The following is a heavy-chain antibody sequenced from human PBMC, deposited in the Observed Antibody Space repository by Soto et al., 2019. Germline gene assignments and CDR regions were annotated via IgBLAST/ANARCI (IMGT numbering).Heavy chain of an antibody. CDR3: AKDGAFGGSSFCFDY. J-gene: IGHJ4*02. V-gene: IGHV3-72*01. CDR1: GFTLSDHY. D-gene: IGHD6-6*01. Sequence: GGSLRLSCAGSGFTLSDHYIDWVRQAPGKGLEWVGRSRDKAQGYSTSYAASVKGGFTTSRDESKNSVYLQRNSLKTEDTAFYYCAKDGAFGGSSFCFDYWGQGTLVTVSS. CDR2: SRDKAQGYST.